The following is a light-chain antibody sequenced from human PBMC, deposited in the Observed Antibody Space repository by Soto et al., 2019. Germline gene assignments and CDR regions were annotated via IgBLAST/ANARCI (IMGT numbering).Light chain of an antibody. CDR3: AAWDDSLNGRYV. CDR1: SSHIGSNT. V-gene: IGLV1-44*01. J-gene: IGLJ1*01. CDR2: SNN. Sequence: QSAVTQPPSASGAHGQRVIISCSGSSSHIGSNTVNWYQQLPGTAPKLLIYSNNQRPSGVPDRFSGSKSGTPASLAISGLQSEDEADYYCAAWDDSLNGRYVFGTGTKVTVL.